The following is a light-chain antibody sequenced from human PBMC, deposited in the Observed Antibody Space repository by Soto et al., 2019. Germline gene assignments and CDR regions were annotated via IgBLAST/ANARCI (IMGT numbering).Light chain of an antibody. Sequence: EIVLTQSPGTLSLSPGERATLSCRASQSVSCTYLIWYQQKPGQAPRLLIYVASSRATGIPARFSGSGSGTQFTLTISSLQSEDSAVYFCQQYNNWPRTFGQGTKVDIK. CDR3: QQYNNWPRT. CDR1: QSVSCTY. J-gene: IGKJ1*01. V-gene: IGKV3-15*01. CDR2: VAS.